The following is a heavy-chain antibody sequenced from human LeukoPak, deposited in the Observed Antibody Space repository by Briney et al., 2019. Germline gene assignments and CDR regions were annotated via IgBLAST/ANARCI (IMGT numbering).Heavy chain of an antibody. CDR3: ASLPYSSSSGSWFDP. J-gene: IGHJ5*02. CDR1: GYTFTGYY. CDR2: INPNSGGT. D-gene: IGHD6-6*01. V-gene: IGHV1-2*02. Sequence: ASVKVSCKASGYTFTGYYMHWVRQAPGQGLEWMGWINPNSGGTNYAQKFQGRVTMTRDTSISTAYMELSRLRSDDTAVYYCASLPYSSSSGSWFDPWDQGTLVTVSS.